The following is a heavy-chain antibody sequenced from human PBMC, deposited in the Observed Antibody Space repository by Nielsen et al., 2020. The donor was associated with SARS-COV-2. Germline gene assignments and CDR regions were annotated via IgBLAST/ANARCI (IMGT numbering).Heavy chain of an antibody. D-gene: IGHD4-17*01. Sequence: GESLKISCAASGFTFSGSAMHWVRQASGEGLEWVGRIRSKANSYATAYAASVKGRFTISRDDSKNTAYLQMNSLKTEDTAVYYCTRHWDYGDYKGYFDYWGQGTLVTVSS. CDR1: GFTFSGSA. CDR3: TRHWDYGDYKGYFDY. CDR2: IRSKANSYAT. V-gene: IGHV3-73*01. J-gene: IGHJ4*02.